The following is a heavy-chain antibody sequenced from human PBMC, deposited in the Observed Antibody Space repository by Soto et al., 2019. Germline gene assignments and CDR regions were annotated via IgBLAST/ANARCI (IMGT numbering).Heavy chain of an antibody. V-gene: IGHV4-61*01. CDR3: ARVHVTIAVPYFDY. Sequence: PSETLSLXCTVSGCSVSSGSYYWSWIRQPPGKGLEWIGYIYYSGSTNYNPSLKSRVTISVDTSKNQFSLKLSSVTAADTAVYYCARVHVTIAVPYFDYWGQGTLVTVSS. CDR2: IYYSGST. CDR1: GCSVSSGSYY. D-gene: IGHD6-19*01. J-gene: IGHJ4*02.